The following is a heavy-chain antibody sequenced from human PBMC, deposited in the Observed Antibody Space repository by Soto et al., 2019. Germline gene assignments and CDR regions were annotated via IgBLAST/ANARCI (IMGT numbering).Heavy chain of an antibody. V-gene: IGHV1-18*01. CDR3: ARDIGKVWVAILTGTTPPLGY. J-gene: IGHJ4*02. Sequence: ASVKVSCKASGYTFTSYGISWVRQAPGQGLEWMGWISAYNGNTNYAQKLQGRVTMTTDTSTSTAYMELRSLRSDDTAEYYCARDIGKVWVAILTGTTPPLGYWGQGTLVTVSS. D-gene: IGHD1-20*01. CDR2: ISAYNGNT. CDR1: GYTFTSYG.